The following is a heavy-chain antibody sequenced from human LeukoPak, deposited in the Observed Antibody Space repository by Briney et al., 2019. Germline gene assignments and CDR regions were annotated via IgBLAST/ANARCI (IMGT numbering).Heavy chain of an antibody. CDR1: GFTFSSYT. V-gene: IGHV3-23*01. CDR3: AHSIAVTGHYA. J-gene: IGHJ5*02. CDR2: ISGSGGST. D-gene: IGHD6-19*01. Sequence: GGSLSLSCAASGFTFSSYTMSWVRQAPGKGLEWVSDISGSGGSTYYADSVKGRFTISRDNSKSTLYLQMNSLRVEDTAVYYCAHSIAVTGHYAWGQGTLVTVSS.